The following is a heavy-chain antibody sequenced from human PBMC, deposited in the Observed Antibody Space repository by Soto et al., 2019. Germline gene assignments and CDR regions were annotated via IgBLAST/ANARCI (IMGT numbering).Heavy chain of an antibody. CDR3: ARFRIPQGLVAWYFDL. Sequence: ASVKVSCKASGYTFTSYGISWVRQAPGQGLEWMGWISAYSGNTNYAQKLQGRVTMTTDTSTSTAYMELRSLRSDDTAVYYCARFRIPQGLVAWYFDLWGRGTLVTV. CDR1: GYTFTSYG. V-gene: IGHV1-18*01. D-gene: IGHD6-19*01. CDR2: ISAYSGNT. J-gene: IGHJ2*01.